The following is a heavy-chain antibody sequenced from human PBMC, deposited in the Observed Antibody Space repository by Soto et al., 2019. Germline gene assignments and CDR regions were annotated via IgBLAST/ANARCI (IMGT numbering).Heavy chain of an antibody. CDR3: ARAYYDILTGYYKFIYFDY. V-gene: IGHV1-46*01. CDR2: INPSGGST. Sequence: ASVKVACKASGYTFPSYYMHWVRQAPGQGLEWMGIINPSGGSTSYAQKFRGRVAMTRDTSTSTVYMELSRLRSEDTAVYYCARAYYDILTGYYKFIYFDYWGQGTLVTVSS. J-gene: IGHJ4*02. CDR1: GYTFPSYY. D-gene: IGHD3-9*01.